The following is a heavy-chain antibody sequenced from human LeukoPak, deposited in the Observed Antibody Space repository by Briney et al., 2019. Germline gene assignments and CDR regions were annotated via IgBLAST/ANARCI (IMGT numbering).Heavy chain of an antibody. V-gene: IGHV3-21*01. CDR2: ISYGSSYI. CDR1: GFTFSSYS. J-gene: IGHJ4*02. Sequence: IPGGSLRLSCAASGFTFSSYSMNWVRQAPGKGLEWVSSISYGSSYIYYADSVKGRFTISRDNAKNSLYLQMSSLRAEDTAVYYCARVYCSGGSCYSFDYWGQGTLVTVSS. D-gene: IGHD2-15*01. CDR3: ARVYCSGGSCYSFDY.